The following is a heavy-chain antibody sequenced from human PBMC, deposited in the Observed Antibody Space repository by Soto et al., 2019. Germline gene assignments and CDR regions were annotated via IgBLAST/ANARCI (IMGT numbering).Heavy chain of an antibody. Sequence: QVQLQESGPGLVKPSETLSLTCSVSGDSITAYYWSWIRQPPGKGLEWIGYIYHAGNTNYNPSLRGRVTRSVDTSRNRFSLKLKSVTAADTAIYYCARLNYYFHHWGQGALVTVSS. D-gene: IGHD1-20*01. CDR2: IYHAGNT. CDR1: GDSITAYY. CDR3: ARLNYYFHH. V-gene: IGHV4-59*08. J-gene: IGHJ4*02.